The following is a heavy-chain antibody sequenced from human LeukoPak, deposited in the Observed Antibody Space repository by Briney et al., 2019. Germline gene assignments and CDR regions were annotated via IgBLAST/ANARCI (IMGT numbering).Heavy chain of an antibody. CDR3: ARSIGYSYGYSAYYFDY. V-gene: IGHV4-39*01. D-gene: IGHD5-18*01. Sequence: SETLSLTCTVSGGSISSSSYYWGWIRPPPGKGLEWIGSIYYSGSTYYNPSLKSRVTISVDTSKNQFSLKLSSVTAADTAVYYCARSIGYSYGYSAYYFDYWGQGTLVTVSS. CDR2: IYYSGST. J-gene: IGHJ4*02. CDR1: GGSISSSSYY.